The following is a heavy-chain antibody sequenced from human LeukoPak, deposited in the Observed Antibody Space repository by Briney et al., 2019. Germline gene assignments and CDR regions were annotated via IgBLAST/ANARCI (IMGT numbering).Heavy chain of an antibody. CDR3: ARGSEGYSSSWYLTFDY. J-gene: IGHJ4*02. D-gene: IGHD6-13*01. CDR1: GGSFSGYY. CDR2: INHSGST. V-gene: IGHV4-34*01. Sequence: SSGTLSLTCAVYGGSFSGYYWSWLRQPPGKGLEWIGEINHSGSTNYNPSLKSRVTISVDTSKNQFSLKLSSVTAADTAVYYCARGSEGYSSSWYLTFDYWGQGTLVTVSS.